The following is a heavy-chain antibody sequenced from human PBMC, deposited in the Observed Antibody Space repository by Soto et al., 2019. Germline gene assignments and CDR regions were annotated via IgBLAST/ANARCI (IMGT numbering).Heavy chain of an antibody. CDR2: IYYSGST. CDR3: ARFGSGSYFWFDP. D-gene: IGHD3-10*01. V-gene: IGHV4-39*01. J-gene: IGHJ5*02. CDR1: GVSLSSGSYY. Sequence: SETLSLTCTISGVSLSSGSYYWGWIRQSPGKGLEWIGNIYYSGSTYYNPSLKSRVTISVGTSKNQFSLKLSSVTAADTAVYYCARFGSGSYFWFDPWGQGTLVTVSS.